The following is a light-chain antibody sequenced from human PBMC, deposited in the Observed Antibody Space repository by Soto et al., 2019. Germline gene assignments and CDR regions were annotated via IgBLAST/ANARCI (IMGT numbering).Light chain of an antibody. CDR1: QGISTY. V-gene: IGKV1-9*01. CDR2: AAS. J-gene: IGKJ2*01. Sequence: DIQLTQSPSFLSASVGDRVTITCRAGQGISTYLAWYQQEPGKAPKLLIYAASTLQSGVPSRVSGSGSGTEFTLTISSLQPEDFETYCCQEFNIFPYTFGQGTKLEIK. CDR3: QEFNIFPYT.